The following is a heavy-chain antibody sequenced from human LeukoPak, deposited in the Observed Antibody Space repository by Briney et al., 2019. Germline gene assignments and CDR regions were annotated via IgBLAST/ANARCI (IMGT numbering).Heavy chain of an antibody. CDR1: GFTFSRFA. CDR2: ISGSGGST. CDR3: AKHLGPSYYYYGMDV. Sequence: PGGSLRLSSAASGFTFSRFAMSWVREAPGKGLGWVSAISGSGGSTYYADSVKGRFTISRDNSKNTLYLQMNSLRAEDTAVYYCAKHLGPSYYYYGMDVWGQGPTVTVSS. V-gene: IGHV3-23*01. J-gene: IGHJ6*02.